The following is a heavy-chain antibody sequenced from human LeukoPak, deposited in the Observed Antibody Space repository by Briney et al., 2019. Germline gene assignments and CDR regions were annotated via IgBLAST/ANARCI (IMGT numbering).Heavy chain of an antibody. CDR1: GYTFTSYA. V-gene: IGHV1-2*02. CDR3: ARGSDSSGYYVLHFDY. CDR2: INPNSGGT. J-gene: IGHJ4*02. D-gene: IGHD3-22*01. Sequence: ASVKVSCKASGYTFTSYAMNWVRQAPGQGLEWMGWINPNSGGTNYAQNLQGRVTMTRDTSITTAYMELSRLKSDDTAVYYCARGSDSSGYYVLHFDYWGQGTLLTVSS.